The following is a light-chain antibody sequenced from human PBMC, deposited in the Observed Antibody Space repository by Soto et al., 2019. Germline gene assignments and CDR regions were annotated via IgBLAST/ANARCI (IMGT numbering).Light chain of an antibody. V-gene: IGLV2-8*01. J-gene: IGLJ2*01. CDR1: SSDIGGYKF. CDR3: SSYAGSNNVL. CDR2: EVS. Sequence: QSALTQPPSASGSPRQSVTISCTGTSSDIGGYKFVSWYQQHPGKAPKLMIYEVSKRPSGVPDRFSGSKSGNTASLTVSGLQADDEADYYCSSYAGSNNVLFGGGTKVTVL.